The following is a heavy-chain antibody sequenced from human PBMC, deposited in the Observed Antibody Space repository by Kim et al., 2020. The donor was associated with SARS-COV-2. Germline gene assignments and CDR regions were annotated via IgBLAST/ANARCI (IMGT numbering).Heavy chain of an antibody. CDR3: ARDQQGYSSGWGDWVNAFDI. Sequence: GGSLRLSCAASGFTFSSYAMHWVRQAPGKGLEWVAVISYDGSNKYYADSVKGRFTISRDNSKNTLYLQMNSLRAEDTAVYYCARDQQGYSSGWGDWVNAFDIWGQGTMVTVSS. D-gene: IGHD6-19*01. CDR2: ISYDGSNK. V-gene: IGHV3-30-3*01. J-gene: IGHJ3*02. CDR1: GFTFSSYA.